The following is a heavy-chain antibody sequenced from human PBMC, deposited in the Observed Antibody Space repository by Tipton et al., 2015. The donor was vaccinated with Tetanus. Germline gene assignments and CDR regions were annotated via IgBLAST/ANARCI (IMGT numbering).Heavy chain of an antibody. V-gene: IGHV4-30-2*01. CDR2: MYYSGTT. CDR3: ARATSTGPAYNWFDP. Sequence: TLSLTCAVSGGSISSGGYSWTWIRQPPGKGLQWIGYMYYSGTTHYNPSLKSRVTISIDRSKNQLSLKLTSATAADTAVYYCARATSTGPAYNWFDPWGQGTLVTVSS. D-gene: IGHD2-8*02. CDR1: GGSISSGGYS. J-gene: IGHJ5*02.